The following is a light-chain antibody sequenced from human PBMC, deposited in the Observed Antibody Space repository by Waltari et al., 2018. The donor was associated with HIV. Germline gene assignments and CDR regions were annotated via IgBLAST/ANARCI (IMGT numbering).Light chain of an antibody. Sequence: DIQMTQSPSSLSASVGNIVTISFCPSQSIARYATWYQQKPGKAPNLLIYAASTLQTGVPSRFRGSGSGTQFTLTISGLKVEDVETYYCLQTYGVPRNPPSFGQGTRVEVK. CDR1: QSIARY. J-gene: IGKJ1*01. CDR3: LQTYGVPRNPPS. V-gene: IGKV1-39*01. CDR2: AAS.